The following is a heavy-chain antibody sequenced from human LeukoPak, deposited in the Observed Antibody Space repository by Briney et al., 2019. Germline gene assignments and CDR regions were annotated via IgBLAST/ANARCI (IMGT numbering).Heavy chain of an antibody. V-gene: IGHV4-59*08. CDR2: IYYSRST. Sequence: PSDTLSLTCTVSSGSISSYSWSWLPQPPGKGLEWIGYIYYSRSTSYNPSLKSRVIMSVDTSKNQFSLKLSSVTAADTAVYYCARHGTLPYYYDSSGYPFLDYWGQGTLVTVSS. CDR3: ARHGTLPYYYDSSGYPFLDY. CDR1: SGSISSYS. D-gene: IGHD3-22*01. J-gene: IGHJ4*02.